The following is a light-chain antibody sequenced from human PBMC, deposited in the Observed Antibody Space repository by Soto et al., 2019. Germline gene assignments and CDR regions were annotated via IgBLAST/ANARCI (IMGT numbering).Light chain of an antibody. J-gene: IGLJ1*01. V-gene: IGLV2-14*01. CDR3: SSYTSGSTLV. Sequence: QAVLAQPASVSVSPGQSITISCTGTTSDFGGYNYVSWYQQHPGKAPKLMIYEVSNRPSGVSNRFSGSKSGNTASLTISGLQTSDEADYYCSSYTSGSTLVFGTGSKVTVL. CDR2: EVS. CDR1: TSDFGGYNY.